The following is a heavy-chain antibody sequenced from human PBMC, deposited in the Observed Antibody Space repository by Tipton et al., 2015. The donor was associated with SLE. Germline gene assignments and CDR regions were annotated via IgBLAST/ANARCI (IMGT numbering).Heavy chain of an antibody. D-gene: IGHD4-11*01. V-gene: IGHV4-59*01. Sequence: TLSLTCAVYVESFSGSYWSWIRQSPGKGLEWIGYIHYSGTTNYNPSLRGRVTVSVDTSKNQFSLHLSSVTAADTAIYYCAKSKAVPENWGQGTLVTVSS. CDR2: IHYSGTT. CDR3: AKSKAVPEN. CDR1: VESFSGSY. J-gene: IGHJ4*02.